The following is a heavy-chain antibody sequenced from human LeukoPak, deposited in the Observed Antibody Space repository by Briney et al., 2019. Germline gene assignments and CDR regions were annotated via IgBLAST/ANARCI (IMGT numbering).Heavy chain of an antibody. Sequence: SETLSLTCTVSGGSISSYYWSWTRQPPGKGLEWIGYIYYSGSTNYNPSLKSRVTISVDTPKNQFSLKLSSVTAADTAVYYCARGVGSGWGSYYYYYYMDVWGKGTTVTISS. D-gene: IGHD6-19*01. CDR3: ARGVGSGWGSYYYYYYMDV. J-gene: IGHJ6*03. V-gene: IGHV4-59*01. CDR2: IYYSGST. CDR1: GGSISSYY.